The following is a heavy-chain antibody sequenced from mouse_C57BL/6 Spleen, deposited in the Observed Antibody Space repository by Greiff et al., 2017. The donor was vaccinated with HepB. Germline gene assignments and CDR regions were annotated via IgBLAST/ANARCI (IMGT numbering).Heavy chain of an antibody. V-gene: IGHV1-26*01. CDR2: INPNNGGT. J-gene: IGHJ2*01. D-gene: IGHD1-1*01. CDR3: TRSLYYYGSRVDY. Sequence: EVQLQQSGPELVKPGASVKISCKASGYTFTDYYMNWVKQSHGKSLEWIGDINPNNGGTNYNKKFKGKATLTVDKSSSTAYMELRSLTSEDSAVYYCTRSLYYYGSRVDYWGQGTTLTVSS. CDR1: GYTFTDYY.